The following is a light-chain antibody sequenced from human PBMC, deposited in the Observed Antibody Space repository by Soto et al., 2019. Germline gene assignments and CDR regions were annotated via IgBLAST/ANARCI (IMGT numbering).Light chain of an antibody. V-gene: IGLV2-8*01. CDR1: SSDVGGYNY. CDR2: EVS. CDR3: SSYAGSNNLGV. Sequence: QSALTQPPSASVSPGQSVTISFTGTSSDVGGYNYVSWYQQHPGKAPKLMIYEVSKRPSGVPDRFSGSKSGNTASLTVSGLQAEDEADYYCSSYAGSNNLGVFGGGTKVTVL. J-gene: IGLJ2*01.